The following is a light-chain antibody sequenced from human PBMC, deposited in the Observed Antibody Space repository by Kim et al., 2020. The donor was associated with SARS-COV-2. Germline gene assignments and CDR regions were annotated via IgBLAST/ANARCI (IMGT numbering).Light chain of an antibody. CDR2: RNS. CDR1: SDDVGNQG. J-gene: IGLJ2*01. V-gene: IGLV10-54*01. CDR3: SAWDSSLSSVV. Sequence: TATRTCAGNSDDVGNQGASWLQQPPGHPRKLVAYRNSNRPSGVSERLSASRSGNAASLTITGLQPEDEADYYCSAWDSSLSSVVFGGGTQLTVL.